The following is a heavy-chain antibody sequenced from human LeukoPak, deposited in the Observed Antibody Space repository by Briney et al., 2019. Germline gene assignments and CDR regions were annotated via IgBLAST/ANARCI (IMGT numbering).Heavy chain of an antibody. Sequence: SGPTLVNPTQTLTLTCTFSGFSLSTRGVGVGWIRQPPGKALEWLAFIYWDDDKRYSPSLDSRLIVTKDTAKNQVVLTMANVDPGDTATYYCAHLRVSVIVVSGRPFDYWGQGILVTVSS. CDR2: IYWDDDK. V-gene: IGHV2-5*02. D-gene: IGHD3-22*01. CDR3: AHLRVSVIVVSGRPFDY. CDR1: GFSLSTRGVG. J-gene: IGHJ4*02.